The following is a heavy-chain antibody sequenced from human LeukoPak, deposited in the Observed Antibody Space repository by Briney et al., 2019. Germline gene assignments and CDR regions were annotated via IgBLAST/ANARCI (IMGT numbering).Heavy chain of an antibody. J-gene: IGHJ6*02. V-gene: IGHV1-24*01. CDR1: GYTLTELS. CDR2: FDPEDGET. D-gene: IGHD3-22*01. CDR3: ARGIRAVVVIRTEGAGYYYYGMDV. Sequence: ASVKVSCKVSGYTLTELSMHWVRQAPGKGLEWMGGFDPEDGETIYAQKFQGRVTMTEDTSTDTAYMELSSLRSEDTAVYYCARGIRAVVVIRTEGAGYYYYGMDVWGQGTTVTVSS.